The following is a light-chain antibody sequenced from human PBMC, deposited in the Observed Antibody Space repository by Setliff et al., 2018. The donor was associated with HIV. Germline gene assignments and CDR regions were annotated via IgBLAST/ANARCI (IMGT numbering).Light chain of an antibody. CDR1: QSISSY. J-gene: IGKJ4*01. CDR3: QQSYSSPRT. Sequence: DIPMTQSPSSLSASVGDRVTITCRASQSISSYLNWYQQRPGKAPNLLLYAASSLQSGVPSRFSGSGSGTDFTLTISSLQPEDFVTYYCQQSYSSPRTFGGGTKVDIK. CDR2: AAS. V-gene: IGKV1-39*01.